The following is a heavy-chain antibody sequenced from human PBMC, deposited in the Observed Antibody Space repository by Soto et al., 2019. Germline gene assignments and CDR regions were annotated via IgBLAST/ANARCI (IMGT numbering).Heavy chain of an antibody. CDR1: GYTFTSYG. CDR3: ARAPPFYYYDSSGPGWYFDY. J-gene: IGHJ4*02. D-gene: IGHD3-22*01. Sequence: ASVKVSCKASGYTFTSYGISWVRQAPGQGLERMGWISAYNGNTNYAQKLQGRVTMTTDTSTSTAYMELRSLRSDDTAVYYCARAPPFYYYDSSGPGWYFDYWGQGTLVTVSS. CDR2: ISAYNGNT. V-gene: IGHV1-18*01.